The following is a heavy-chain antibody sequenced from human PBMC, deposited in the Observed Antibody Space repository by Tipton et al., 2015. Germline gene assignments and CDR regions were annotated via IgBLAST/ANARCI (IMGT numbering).Heavy chain of an antibody. CDR2: TYYRSNWNN. Sequence: GLVKPSQTLSLTCAISGDSVSSNTAAWHWIRQSPSRGLEWLGRTYYRSNWNNDYAVSVKSRITITPDTSKNQFTLHLNSVTAADTAVYYCARDLEHGMDVWGQGTTVTVSS. V-gene: IGHV6-1*01. CDR1: GDSVSSNTAA. D-gene: IGHD5-24*01. J-gene: IGHJ6*02. CDR3: ARDLEHGMDV.